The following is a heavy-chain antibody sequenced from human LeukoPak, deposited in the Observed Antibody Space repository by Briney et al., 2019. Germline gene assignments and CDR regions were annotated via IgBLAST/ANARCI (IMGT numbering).Heavy chain of an antibody. V-gene: IGHV6-1*01. CDR1: GDSVSSKSAA. J-gene: IGHJ4*02. CDR3: ARAYYDISTVYWDY. Sequence: SQTLSLTCAISGDSVSSKSAAWNWIRQSPSRGLEWLGRTYYRSKWYNDYAVSVKSRISVNPDTTKNQFSLQLSSVTPEDTAVYYCARAYYDISTVYWDYWGQGPLVTVSP. D-gene: IGHD3-9*01. CDR2: TYYRSKWYN.